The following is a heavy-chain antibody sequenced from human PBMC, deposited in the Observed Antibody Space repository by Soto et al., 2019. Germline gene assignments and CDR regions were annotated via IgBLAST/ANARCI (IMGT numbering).Heavy chain of an antibody. CDR2: INHSGST. V-gene: IGHV4-34*01. CDR1: GGSFSGYY. CDR3: ARGGYRNWNPDCLDY. J-gene: IGHJ4*02. D-gene: IGHD1-1*01. Sequence: SETLSLTCAVYGGSFSGYYWSWIRQPPGKGLEWIGEINHSGSTNYNPSLKSRVTISVDTSKNQFSLKLSSVTAADTAVYYCARGGYRNWNPDCLDYWGQGTLVTVSS.